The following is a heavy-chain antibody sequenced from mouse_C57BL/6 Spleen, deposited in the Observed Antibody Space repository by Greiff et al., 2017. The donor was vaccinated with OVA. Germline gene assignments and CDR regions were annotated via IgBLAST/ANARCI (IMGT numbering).Heavy chain of an antibody. J-gene: IGHJ4*01. D-gene: IGHD2-4*01. V-gene: IGHV5-4*01. CDR2: ISDGGSYT. Sequence: EVQLQESGGGLVKPGGSLKLSCAASGFTFSSYAMSWVRQTPDKRLEWVATISDGGSYTYYPDNVKGRFTISRDNAKNNLYLQMSHLKSEDTAMYYCARDDYDNYAMDYWGQGTSVTVSS. CDR1: GFTFSSYA. CDR3: ARDDYDNYAMDY.